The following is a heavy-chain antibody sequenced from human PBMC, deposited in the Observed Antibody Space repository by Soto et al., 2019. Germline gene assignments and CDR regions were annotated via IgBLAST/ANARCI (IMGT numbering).Heavy chain of an antibody. CDR2: INPSGGST. D-gene: IGHD3-22*01. J-gene: IGHJ4*02. V-gene: IGHV1-46*01. CDR1: GYTFTSYY. Sequence: RASVKVSCKASGYTFTSYYMHWVRQAPGQGLEWMGIINPSGGSTSYAQKFQGRVTMTRDTSTSTVYMELSSLRSEDTAVYYCARVDREYYDSSGVGPYLDYWGQGTLVTVS. CDR3: ARVDREYYDSSGVGPYLDY.